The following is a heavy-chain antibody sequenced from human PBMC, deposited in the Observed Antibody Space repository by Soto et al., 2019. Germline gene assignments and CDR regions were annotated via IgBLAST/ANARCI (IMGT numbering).Heavy chain of an antibody. V-gene: IGHV4-59*08. Sequence: QVQLQESGPGLVKPSETLSLTCSVSGGSITSHYCSWFRQPPGKGLEWIGYIHHSGSTSYNPSLKSRVTMSVDTSKNQFSLKVNSVTAADTALYYCGRQGFGQLHGLVDVWGPGTTVTVSS. J-gene: IGHJ6*02. D-gene: IGHD3-10*01. CDR3: GRQGFGQLHGLVDV. CDR2: IHHSGST. CDR1: GGSITSHY.